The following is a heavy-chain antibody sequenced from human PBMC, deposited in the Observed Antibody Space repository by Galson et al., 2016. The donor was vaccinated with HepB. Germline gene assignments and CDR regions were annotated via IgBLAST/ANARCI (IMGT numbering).Heavy chain of an antibody. J-gene: IGHJ6*02. D-gene: IGHD2/OR15-2a*01. Sequence: SVKVSCKASGGTFSTYGISWVRQAPGQGLEWMGRVIPILGVTTYAQKFQGRVTITADTSASTGYMELSRLRFDDTAVFYCARDETFGPEYYYGMDGWGQGTRSPSP. CDR3: ARDETFGPEYYYGMDG. CDR1: GGTFSTYG. V-gene: IGHV1-69*04. CDR2: VIPILGVT.